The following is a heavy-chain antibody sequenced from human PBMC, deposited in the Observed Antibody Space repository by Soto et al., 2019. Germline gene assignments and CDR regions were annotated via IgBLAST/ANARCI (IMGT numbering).Heavy chain of an antibody. CDR1: GYTFTSYY. D-gene: IGHD2-2*01. J-gene: IGHJ4*02. CDR3: AREVGYCSSTSCYGTYLFDY. V-gene: IGHV1-46*01. Sequence: ASVKVSCKASGYTFTSYYMHWVRQAPGQGLEWMGIINPSGGSTSYAQKFQGRVTMTRDTSTSTVYMELSSLRSEDTAVYYCAREVGYCSSTSCYGTYLFDYWGQGTLVTVSS. CDR2: INPSGGST.